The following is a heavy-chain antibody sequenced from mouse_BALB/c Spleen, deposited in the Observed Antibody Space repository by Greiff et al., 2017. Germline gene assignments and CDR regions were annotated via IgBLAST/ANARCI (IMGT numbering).Heavy chain of an antibody. CDR3: ARGYGNSFDY. J-gene: IGHJ2*01. V-gene: IGHV1S81*02. CDR2: INPSNGRT. D-gene: IGHD2-1*01. Sequence: QVQLQQPGAELVKPGASVKLSCKASGYTFTSYWMHWVKQRPGQGLEWIGEINPSNGRTNYNEKFKSKATLTVDKSSSTAYMQLSSLTSEDSAVYYCARGYGNSFDYWGQGTTLTVSS. CDR1: GYTFTSYW.